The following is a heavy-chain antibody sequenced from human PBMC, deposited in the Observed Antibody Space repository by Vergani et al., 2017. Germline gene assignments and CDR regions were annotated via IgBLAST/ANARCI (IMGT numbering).Heavy chain of an antibody. J-gene: IGHJ3*02. Sequence: EVQLVESGGGLVQPGGSLRLSCAASGFTFSSYSMNWVRQAPGKGLEWVSYISSSSSTIYYAYSVKGRFTISRDNAKNSLYLQMNSLRAEDTAVYYCARGRPESAFDIWGQGTMVTVSS. CDR2: ISSSSSTI. CDR3: ARGRPESAFDI. V-gene: IGHV3-48*04. D-gene: IGHD1-14*01. CDR1: GFTFSSYS.